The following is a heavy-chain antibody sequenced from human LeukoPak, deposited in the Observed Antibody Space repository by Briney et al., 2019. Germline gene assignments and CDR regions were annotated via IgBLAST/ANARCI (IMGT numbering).Heavy chain of an antibody. V-gene: IGHV7-4-1*02. CDR3: ARGIPFMGSGR. Sequence: ASVKVSCKASGYTFTNYAMNWVRQAPGQGLEWMGWMNTNTGNPTYAQGFTGRFVFSLDTSVSTAYLQISSLKTEDTAVYYCARGIPFMGSGRWGQGTLVTVSS. D-gene: IGHD3-10*01. CDR1: GYTFTNYA. J-gene: IGHJ4*02. CDR2: MNTNTGNP.